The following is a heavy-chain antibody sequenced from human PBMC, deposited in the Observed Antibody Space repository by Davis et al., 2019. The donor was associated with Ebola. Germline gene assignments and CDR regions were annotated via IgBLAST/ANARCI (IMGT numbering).Heavy chain of an antibody. Sequence: PGGSLRLSCAASGSTFSSHGMHWVRQAPGKGLEWVAVIWYDGSNKYYADSVKGRFTISRDNSKNTLYLQMNSLRAEDTAVYYCARDGTIAARYYYYYGMDVWGQGTTVTVSS. CDR1: GSTFSSHG. D-gene: IGHD6-6*01. CDR2: IWYDGSNK. CDR3: ARDGTIAARYYYYYGMDV. J-gene: IGHJ6*02. V-gene: IGHV3-33*01.